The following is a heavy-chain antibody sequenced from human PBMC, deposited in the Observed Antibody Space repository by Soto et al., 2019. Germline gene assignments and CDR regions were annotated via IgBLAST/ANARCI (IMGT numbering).Heavy chain of an antibody. CDR1: GFTFSSYA. Sequence: HPGGSLRLSCAASGFTFSSYAMSWVRQAPGKGLEWVSAISGSGGSTYYADSVKGRFTISRDNSKNTLYLQMNSLRAEDTAVYYCAKGLKYYDFWSGYSDPGYYGMDVWGQGTTVTVSS. J-gene: IGHJ6*02. CDR3: AKGLKYYDFWSGYSDPGYYGMDV. D-gene: IGHD3-3*01. V-gene: IGHV3-23*01. CDR2: ISGSGGST.